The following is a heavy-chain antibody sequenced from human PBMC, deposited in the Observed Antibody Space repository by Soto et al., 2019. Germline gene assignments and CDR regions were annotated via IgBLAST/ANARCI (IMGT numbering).Heavy chain of an antibody. J-gene: IGHJ4*02. CDR3: AKDITMVRGVPWDYFDY. CDR1: GFTFSSYA. CDR2: ISGSGGST. D-gene: IGHD3-10*01. V-gene: IGHV3-23*01. Sequence: HPGGSLRLSCAASGFTFSSYAMSWVRQAPGKGLEWVSAISGSGGSTYYADSVKGRFTISRDNSKNTLYLQMNSLRAEDTAVYYCAKDITMVRGVPWDYFDYWGQGTLVTVSS.